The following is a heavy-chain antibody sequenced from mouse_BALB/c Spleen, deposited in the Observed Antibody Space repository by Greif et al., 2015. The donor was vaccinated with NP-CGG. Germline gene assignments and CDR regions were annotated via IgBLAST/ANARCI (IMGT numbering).Heavy chain of an antibody. J-gene: IGHJ4*01. CDR3: ERNKGGSHMDY. V-gene: IGHV7-3*02. CDR1: GFTFTDYY. CDR2: IRNKANGYTT. Sequence: VQLQQSGGGLVQPGGSLRLSCATSGFTFTDYYMSWVRQPPGKALEWFGFIRNKANGYTTEYSASVKGRFTISRDNSNSILYLKMNTLRAEDSATYYSERNKGGSHMDYWDQGTSGTVSS.